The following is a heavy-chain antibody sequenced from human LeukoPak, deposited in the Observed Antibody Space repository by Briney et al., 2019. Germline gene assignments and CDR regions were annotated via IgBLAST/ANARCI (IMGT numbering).Heavy chain of an antibody. CDR3: ARSKAHLSTSWYGTWFDP. V-gene: IGHV4-39*07. CDR1: GGSISSYY. CDR2: IYYSGST. D-gene: IGHD2-2*01. J-gene: IGHJ5*02. Sequence: SETLSLTCTVSGGSISSYYWGWIRQPPGKGLEWIGSIYYSGSTYYNPSLKSRVTISVDTSKNQLSLKLSSVTAADTAVYYCARSKAHLSTSWYGTWFDPWGQGTLVTVSS.